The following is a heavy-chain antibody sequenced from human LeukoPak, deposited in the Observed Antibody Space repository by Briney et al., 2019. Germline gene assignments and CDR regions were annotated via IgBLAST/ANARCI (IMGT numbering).Heavy chain of an antibody. CDR2: IYYSGST. Sequence: PSETLSLTCTVSGGSISSYYWSWIRQPPGKGLEWIGYIYYSGSTNYNPSLKSRVTISVDTSKNQFSLKLSSVTAADTAVYYCARRGTYGDLDYWGQGTLVTVSS. J-gene: IGHJ4*02. D-gene: IGHD4-17*01. V-gene: IGHV4-59*08. CDR3: ARRGTYGDLDY. CDR1: GGSISSYY.